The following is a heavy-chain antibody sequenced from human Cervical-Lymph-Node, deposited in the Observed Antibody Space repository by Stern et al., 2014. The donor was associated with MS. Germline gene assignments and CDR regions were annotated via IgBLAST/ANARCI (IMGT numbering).Heavy chain of an antibody. D-gene: IGHD6-13*01. V-gene: IGHV3-30*04. CDR3: ARALGIGAALDY. CDR2: ISFAGRNQ. Sequence: QMQLVQSGGGVVQPGRSLRLSCAASGFTFSSYVMHWVRQAPGKGLEWVAVISFAGRNQYDADSVRGRFTVSRDNSKNTVHLQMNSLRAEDTAIYYCARALGIGAALDYCGQGTLVTVSS. J-gene: IGHJ4*02. CDR1: GFTFSSYV.